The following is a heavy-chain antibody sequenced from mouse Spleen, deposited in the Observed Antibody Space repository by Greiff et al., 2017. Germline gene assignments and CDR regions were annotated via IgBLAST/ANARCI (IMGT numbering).Heavy chain of an antibody. CDR1: GFTFSDYY. Sequence: EVMLVESEGGLVQPGSSMKLSCTASGFTFSDYYMAWVRQVPEKGLEWVANINYDGSSTYYLDSLKSRFIISRDNAKNILYLQMSSLKSEDTATYYCARGRGNWDPLDYWGQGTTLTVSS. J-gene: IGHJ2*01. CDR3: ARGRGNWDPLDY. CDR2: INYDGSST. V-gene: IGHV5-16*01. D-gene: IGHD4-1*01.